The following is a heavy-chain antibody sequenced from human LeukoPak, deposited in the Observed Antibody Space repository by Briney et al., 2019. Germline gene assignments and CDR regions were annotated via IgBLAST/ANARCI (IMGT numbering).Heavy chain of an antibody. V-gene: IGHV3-64*01. CDR2: ISNSGGST. CDR1: GFPFSTYS. CDR3: ATEGAVNEYGAKRPFDY. Sequence: GGSLRLSCAASGFPFSTYSMTWVRQPPGKGLEYVSAISNSGGSTHYVNSVKGRFTISRDNSKNTLYLQMGSLRPEDMGVYFCATEGAVNEYGAKRPFDYWGQGTLVTVSS. D-gene: IGHD4/OR15-4a*01. J-gene: IGHJ4*02.